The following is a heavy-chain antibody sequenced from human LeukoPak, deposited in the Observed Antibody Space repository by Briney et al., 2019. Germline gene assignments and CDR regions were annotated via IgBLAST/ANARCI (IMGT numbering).Heavy chain of an antibody. CDR1: GDSVSSSSAA. Sequence: SQTLSLTCAISGDSVSSSSAAWNWIRQSPSRGLEWLGRTYYRSKWYNDYAVSVRSRITVNPDTSKNQFSLQLNSVTPEDTAVYYCARGRGSWYPFDYWGQGTLVTVSS. V-gene: IGHV6-1*01. CDR2: TYYRSKWYN. CDR3: ARGRGSWYPFDY. D-gene: IGHD6-13*01. J-gene: IGHJ4*02.